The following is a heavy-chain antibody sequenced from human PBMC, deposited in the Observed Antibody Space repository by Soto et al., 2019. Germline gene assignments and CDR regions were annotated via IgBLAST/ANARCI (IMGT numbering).Heavy chain of an antibody. Sequence: QLQLQESGSGLVKPSQTLSLTCVVSGGSISSAGYSWSWIRQTPGKGLEWIAYIYNSGSTYYNPSIMTRVAMSVGSSRNHCSLKLSSVNAADTAVYHCARRRGGFVIWGQGSMVTVSS. D-gene: IGHD2-15*01. CDR1: GGSISSAGYS. CDR2: IYNSGST. J-gene: IGHJ3*02. CDR3: ARRRGGFVI. V-gene: IGHV4-30-2*01.